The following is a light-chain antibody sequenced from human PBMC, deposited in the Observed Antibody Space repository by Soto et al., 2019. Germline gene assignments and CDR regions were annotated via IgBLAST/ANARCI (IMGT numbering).Light chain of an antibody. CDR1: QSVLYSSNNKNY. Sequence: DIVMAQSPESLAVSLGERATINCKSSQSVLYSSNNKNYLAWYQQKPGQPPKLXIYWASTRESGVPDRFSGSGSGTDFALTISSLQAEDVAVYYCQQYYSTPITFGQGTRLEIK. CDR3: QQYYSTPIT. J-gene: IGKJ5*01. V-gene: IGKV4-1*01. CDR2: WAS.